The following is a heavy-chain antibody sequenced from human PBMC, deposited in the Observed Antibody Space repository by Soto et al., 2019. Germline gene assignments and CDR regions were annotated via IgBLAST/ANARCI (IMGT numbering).Heavy chain of an antibody. V-gene: IGHV3-23*01. D-gene: IGHD6-13*01. CDR3: AKAPYSTSWYYFYS. CDR2: ISGSGGST. Sequence: EVQLLESGGGLVQPGGSLRLSCAASGFTFSSYAMSWVRQAPGKGLEWVSGISGSGGSTDYANSVKDRFTISRDNSENTQYLQRDSLRAEDTAVYYCAKAPYSTSWYYFYSRGQGTLVTVSS. CDR1: GFTFSSYA. J-gene: IGHJ4*02.